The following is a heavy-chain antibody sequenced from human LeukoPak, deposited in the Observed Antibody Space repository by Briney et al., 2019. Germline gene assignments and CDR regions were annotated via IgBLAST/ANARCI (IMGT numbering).Heavy chain of an antibody. CDR3: ARVEGMDIVVVPAAQSRGWFDP. V-gene: IGHV4-31*03. CDR2: IYYSGST. D-gene: IGHD2-2*03. CDR1: GGSISSGGYY. Sequence: SETPSLTCTVSGGSISSGGYYWSWLRQHPGKGLEWIGYIYYSGSTYYNPSLKSRVTISVDTSKNQFSLKLSSVTAADTAVYYCARVEGMDIVVVPAAQSRGWFDPWGQGTLVTVSS. J-gene: IGHJ5*02.